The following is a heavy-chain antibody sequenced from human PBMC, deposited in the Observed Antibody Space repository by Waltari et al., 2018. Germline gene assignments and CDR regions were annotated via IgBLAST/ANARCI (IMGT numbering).Heavy chain of an antibody. D-gene: IGHD3-3*01. CDR1: GDSITNYY. Sequence: QVQLQESGPGLVKPSETLSLICSVSGDSITNYYWSWVRQPPGKGLGWIGYIAYSGSTRSNPSLKSRATISVDTSKKQFSLRLGSVTAADTAIYYCARSYDFWSGYPLHYWGQGTLVTVSS. J-gene: IGHJ4*02. V-gene: IGHV4-59*01. CDR3: ARSYDFWSGYPLHY. CDR2: IAYSGST.